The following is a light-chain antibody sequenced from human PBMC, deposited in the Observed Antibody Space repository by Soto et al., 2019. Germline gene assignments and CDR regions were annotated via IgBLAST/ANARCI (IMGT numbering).Light chain of an antibody. CDR2: GAS. CDR1: QSVSSSY. J-gene: IGKJ2*01. V-gene: IGKV3-20*01. Sequence: ELVLTQSPGTLSLSPGERATLSCRASQSVSSSYLAWYQQKPGQAPRLLIYGASSRATGIPDRFSGSGSGTDFTLTISRLGPEDFAVYYCQQYGSSPPYTFGQGTKLEIK. CDR3: QQYGSSPPYT.